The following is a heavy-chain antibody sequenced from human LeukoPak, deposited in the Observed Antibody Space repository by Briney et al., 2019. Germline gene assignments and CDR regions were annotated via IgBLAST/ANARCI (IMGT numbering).Heavy chain of an antibody. Sequence: SETLSLTCAVYGGSFSGYYWSWIRQPPGKGLEWIGEINHSGSTNYNPSLKSRVTISVDTSKNQFSLKLSSVTAADTAVHYCARDHRGYYDSSGYYPHWGQGTLVTVSS. V-gene: IGHV4-34*01. CDR2: INHSGST. CDR1: GGSFSGYY. CDR3: ARDHRGYYDSSGYYPH. D-gene: IGHD3-22*01. J-gene: IGHJ4*02.